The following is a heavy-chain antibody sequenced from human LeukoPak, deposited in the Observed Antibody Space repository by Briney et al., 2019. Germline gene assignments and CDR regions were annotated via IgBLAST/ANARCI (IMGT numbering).Heavy chain of an antibody. CDR3: ARSIALVGDDYFDS. Sequence: SQTLSLTCAISGDSVSSNTACWNWIRQSPSRGLEWLGRTLYRSRWFTDYTVSVRGRLTVNADTSKNQFSLQLNSATPEDTAVYYCARSIALVGDDYFDSWGQGTLVTVSS. J-gene: IGHJ4*02. CDR1: GDSVSSNTAC. V-gene: IGHV6-1*01. D-gene: IGHD6-19*01. CDR2: TLYRSRWFT.